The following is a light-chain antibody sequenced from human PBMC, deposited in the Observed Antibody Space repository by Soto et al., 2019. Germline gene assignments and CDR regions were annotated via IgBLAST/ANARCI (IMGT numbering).Light chain of an antibody. CDR2: WAS. Sequence: DIVMTQSPDSLAXSLGERATIXXKSSQSVLYXSNNKNYLAWYQQKPGQPPKLLIYWASTRESGVPDRFSGSGSGTDFTLTISSLQAEDVAVYYCQQYYSTLTFGGGTKVEIK. J-gene: IGKJ4*01. CDR1: QSVLYXSNNKNY. V-gene: IGKV4-1*01. CDR3: QQYYSTLT.